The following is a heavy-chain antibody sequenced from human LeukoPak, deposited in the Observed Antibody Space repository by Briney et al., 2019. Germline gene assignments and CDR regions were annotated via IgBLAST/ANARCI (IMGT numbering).Heavy chain of an antibody. CDR2: ISSRSSYI. Sequence: GGSLRLSCAGSGFTFSRYNMNWFRQAPGKGLERVTSISSRSSYIFYADSVKGRFTISRDNAKNSLYLQMNSLGAEDTAVYYCARDAQWLVPEGYYYYMDVWGKGTTVTVSS. CDR1: GFTFSRYN. J-gene: IGHJ6*03. V-gene: IGHV3-21*01. CDR3: ARDAQWLVPEGYYYYMDV. D-gene: IGHD6-19*01.